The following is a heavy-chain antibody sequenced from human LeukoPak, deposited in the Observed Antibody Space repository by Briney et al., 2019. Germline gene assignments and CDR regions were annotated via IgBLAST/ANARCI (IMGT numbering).Heavy chain of an antibody. V-gene: IGHV3-48*03. J-gene: IGHJ4*02. CDR3: AGWYSSSWDYYFDY. D-gene: IGHD6-13*01. Sequence: GGSLRLSCAASGFTFSSYEMNWVRQAPGKGLEWVSYISSSGSTIYYADSVKGRFTISRDNAKNSLYLQMNSLRAEDTAVYYCAGWYSSSWDYYFDYWGQGTLVTVSS. CDR1: GFTFSSYE. CDR2: ISSSGSTI.